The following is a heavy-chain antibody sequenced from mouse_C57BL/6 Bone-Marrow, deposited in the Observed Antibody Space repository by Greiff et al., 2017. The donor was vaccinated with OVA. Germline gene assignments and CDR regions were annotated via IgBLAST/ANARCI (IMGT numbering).Heavy chain of an antibody. CDR1: GYTFTSYW. Sequence: LQQPGAELVRPGTSVKLSCKASGYTFTSYWMHWVKQRPGQGLEWIGVIDPSDSYTNYNQKFKGKATLTVDTSSSTAYMQLSSLTSEDSAVYYCARSAGYDSWFAYWGQGTLVTVSA. CDR2: IDPSDSYT. V-gene: IGHV1-59*01. J-gene: IGHJ3*01. D-gene: IGHD2-2*01. CDR3: ARSAGYDSWFAY.